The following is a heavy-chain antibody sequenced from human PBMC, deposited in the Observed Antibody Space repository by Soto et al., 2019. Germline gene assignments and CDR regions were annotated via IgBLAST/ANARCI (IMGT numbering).Heavy chain of an antibody. V-gene: IGHV4-34*01. J-gene: IGHJ4*02. CDR3: ARGQEGVVATH. CDR2: IKDGGRT. CDR1: DGSLSGYY. Sequence: QVQLQQWGAGLLKPSETLSLNCAVNDGSLSGYYWSWIRQPPGKGLEWIGEIKDGGRTNYSPSLKSRATISSDTSNNQFSPRLYSVTAADTGVYYCARGQEGVVATHWDQGTLVTVSS. D-gene: IGHD5-12*01.